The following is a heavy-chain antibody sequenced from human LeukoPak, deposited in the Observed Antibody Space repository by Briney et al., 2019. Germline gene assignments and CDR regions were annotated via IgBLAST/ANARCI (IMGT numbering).Heavy chain of an antibody. Sequence: GGSLRLSCAASGFTFSNAWMSWVRQAPGKGLEWVSVISGSGGTTYYADSVKGRFTISRDNSKNMLYLQMNSLRAEDTAVYYCAKRVGGVNNFDYWGQGTLVTVSS. CDR2: ISGSGGTT. CDR1: GFTFSNAW. V-gene: IGHV3-23*01. J-gene: IGHJ4*02. D-gene: IGHD3-16*01. CDR3: AKRVGGVNNFDY.